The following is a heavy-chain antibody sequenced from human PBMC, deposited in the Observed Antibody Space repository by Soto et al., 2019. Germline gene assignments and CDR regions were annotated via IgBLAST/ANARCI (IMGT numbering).Heavy chain of an antibody. CDR2: IYWNDDK. Sequence: QITLKESGPTLVNPTQTLTLTCTFSGFSLSTSGVGVGWIRQPPGKALEWLALIYWNDDKRYSPSLKSRLTITKDTSKNQVVLTMANMDPVDTATYYCAHLYDSSGYYYTGFDYWGQGTLVTVSS. CDR1: GFSLSTSGVG. D-gene: IGHD3-22*01. CDR3: AHLYDSSGYYYTGFDY. J-gene: IGHJ4*02. V-gene: IGHV2-5*01.